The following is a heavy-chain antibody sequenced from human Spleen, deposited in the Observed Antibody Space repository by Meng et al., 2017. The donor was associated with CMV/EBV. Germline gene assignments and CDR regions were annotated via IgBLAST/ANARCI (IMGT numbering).Heavy chain of an antibody. V-gene: IGHV4-38-2*02. CDR1: GSPITSSYY. CDR3: AREVGAPYFDL. CDR2: IYHRGTA. D-gene: IGHD1-26*01. Sequence: SETLSLTCSLSGSPITSSYYWAWIRQPPGKRLEWIGSIYHRGTAYYNPTLESRLSMSVETSTNQFSLRLTSVTSADTAVYYCAREVGAPYFDLWGQGTRVTVSS. J-gene: IGHJ3*01.